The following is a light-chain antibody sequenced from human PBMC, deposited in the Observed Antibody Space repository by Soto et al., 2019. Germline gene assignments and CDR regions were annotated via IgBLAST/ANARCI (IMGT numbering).Light chain of an antibody. CDR3: NSYTSSSTYV. CDR1: TSDVGRYNY. V-gene: IGLV2-14*01. CDR2: DVS. Sequence: VLTQPASVSGSPGQSITISCTGTTSDVGRYNYVSWYQQHPGKAPKLIIYDVSNRPSGVSNRFSGSKSGNTASLTISGLQAEDEADYYCNSYTSSSTYVFGTGTKVTV. J-gene: IGLJ1*01.